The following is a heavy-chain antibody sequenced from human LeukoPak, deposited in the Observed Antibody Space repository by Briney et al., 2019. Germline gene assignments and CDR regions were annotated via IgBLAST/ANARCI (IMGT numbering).Heavy chain of an antibody. CDR1: GYTFTSYY. D-gene: IGHD2-8*01. CDR2: IIPIFGTA. CDR3: ASWCTNGVCYGHYYYYGMDV. Sequence: SVKVSCKASGYTFTSYYMHWVRQAPGQGLEWMGGIIPIFGTANYAQKFQGRVTITADESTSTAYMELSSLRSEDTAVYYCASWCTNGVCYGHYYYYGMDVWGQGTTVTVSS. J-gene: IGHJ6*02. V-gene: IGHV1-69*13.